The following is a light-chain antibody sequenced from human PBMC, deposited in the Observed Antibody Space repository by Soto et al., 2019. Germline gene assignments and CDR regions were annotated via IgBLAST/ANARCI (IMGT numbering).Light chain of an antibody. CDR2: RAS. CDR1: QSIGSW. V-gene: IGKV1-5*03. CDR3: QQYNKWPET. Sequence: DIQMTQSHSTVSASVGDRVTISCRASQSIGSWLAWYQQKPGRAPKLLIYRASILENGVPRRFSGSGSGTEFTLTISSLQSEDFAVYFCQQYNKWPETFGQGTKVDIK. J-gene: IGKJ1*01.